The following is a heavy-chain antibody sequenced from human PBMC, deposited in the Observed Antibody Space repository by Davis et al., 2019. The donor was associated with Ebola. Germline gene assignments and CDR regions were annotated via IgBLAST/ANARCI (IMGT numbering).Heavy chain of an antibody. D-gene: IGHD3-16*01. CDR1: GFKFDDHA. J-gene: IGHJ6*02. CDR3: AKDVYADIGHGLEA. Sequence: GGSLRLSCIASGFKFDDHAMNWVRQGPGRGLEWVSGISWDSGTTLYAESVEGRFSISRDNAQNALYLEMNSLRPEDTALYYCAKDVYADIGHGLEAWGQGTTVTVSS. V-gene: IGHV3-9*01. CDR2: ISWDSGTT.